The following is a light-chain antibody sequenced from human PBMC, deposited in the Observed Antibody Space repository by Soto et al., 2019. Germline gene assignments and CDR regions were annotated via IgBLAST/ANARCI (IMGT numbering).Light chain of an antibody. CDR2: DVS. Sequence: ALTQPRSVSGSPGQSVTISCTGTSSDVGGSKYVSWYQQHPGKAPKFLIYDVSKRPSGVPDRFSGSKSGNTASLTISGLQAEDEADYYCCSYAGSDTPYVFGTGTKVTVL. J-gene: IGLJ1*01. CDR1: SSDVGGSKY. V-gene: IGLV2-11*01. CDR3: CSYAGSDTPYV.